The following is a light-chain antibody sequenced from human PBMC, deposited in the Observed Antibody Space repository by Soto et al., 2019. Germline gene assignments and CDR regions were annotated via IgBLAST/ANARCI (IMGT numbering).Light chain of an antibody. Sequence: DIQMTQSPSSLSASVGDRVTITCRASQTIRQYLNWYQQKPGTAPKVLIYGATTLQSGVPSRFSGSGSGTDFTLTISSLQPEDFAVYYCQQSYRVPKTFGQGTKVDIK. J-gene: IGKJ1*01. CDR3: QQSYRVPKT. V-gene: IGKV1-39*01. CDR2: GAT. CDR1: QTIRQY.